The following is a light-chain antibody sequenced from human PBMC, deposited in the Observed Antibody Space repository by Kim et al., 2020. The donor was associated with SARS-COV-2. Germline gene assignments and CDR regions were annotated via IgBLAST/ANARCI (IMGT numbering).Light chain of an antibody. CDR2: DAS. CDR3: QQFGASPWT. Sequence: PGERATLSCRASQNLGGSFLLWYQQKPGQPPRLLIYDASRRAAGIPDRFSGGGSGTDLTLTISRLEPEDFAVYYCQQFGASPWTFGQGTKVDIK. V-gene: IGKV3-20*01. J-gene: IGKJ1*01. CDR1: QNLGGSF.